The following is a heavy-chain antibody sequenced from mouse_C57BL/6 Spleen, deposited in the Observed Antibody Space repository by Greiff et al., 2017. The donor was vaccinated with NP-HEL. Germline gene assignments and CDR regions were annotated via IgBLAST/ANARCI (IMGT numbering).Heavy chain of an antibody. CDR1: GYTFTSYW. Sequence: QVQLKQSGAELAKPGASVKLSCKASGYTFTSYWMHWVKQRPGQGLEWIGYINPSSGYTKYNQKFKDKATLTADKSSSTAYMQLSSLTYEDSAVYYCASETVVAKDYAMDYWGQGTSVTVSS. D-gene: IGHD1-1*01. J-gene: IGHJ4*01. CDR3: ASETVVAKDYAMDY. CDR2: INPSSGYT. V-gene: IGHV1-7*01.